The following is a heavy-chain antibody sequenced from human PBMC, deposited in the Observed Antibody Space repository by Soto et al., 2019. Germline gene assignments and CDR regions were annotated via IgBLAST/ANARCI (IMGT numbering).Heavy chain of an antibody. J-gene: IGHJ4*01. CDR2: IFYSGST. D-gene: IGHD5-18*01. V-gene: IGHV4-59*01. Sequence: ETLSLTCTVSGDSIRNYYWSWIRQPPGKGLEYIGYIFYSGSTNYNPSLKSRVAISVDTSRNQFALKLRSVTAADTATYYCARLKRGYSYGSIIDFWGRGTLVTVSS. CDR3: ARLKRGYSYGSIIDF. CDR1: GDSIRNYY.